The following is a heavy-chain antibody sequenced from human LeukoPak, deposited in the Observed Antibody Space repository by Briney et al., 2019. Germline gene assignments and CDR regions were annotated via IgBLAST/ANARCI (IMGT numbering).Heavy chain of an antibody. V-gene: IGHV1-18*01. CDR1: GYTFANYG. Sequence: ASVKVSCKASGYTFANYGISWVRQAPGLGLEWMGWISGYNGNTNYAQKFQGRVTMTTDTSTSTAFMERRSLRSDDTAVYYCGRQVDTTMALPDYWGQGTLVTVSS. D-gene: IGHD5-18*01. CDR2: ISGYNGNT. CDR3: GRQVDTTMALPDY. J-gene: IGHJ4*02.